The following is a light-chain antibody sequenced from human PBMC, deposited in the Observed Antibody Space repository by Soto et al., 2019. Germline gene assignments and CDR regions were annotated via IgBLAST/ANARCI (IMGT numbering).Light chain of an antibody. V-gene: IGLV2-23*02. CDR3: CSYAGSSTWV. J-gene: IGLJ3*02. CDR1: SSDVGTYNL. Sequence: QSALTQPASVSGSPGQSITFSCTGTSSDVGTYNLVSWYQQHPGEAPKLIISEVNKWPSGVSNRFSGSKSGNTASLTISGLQAEDEADYYCCSYAGSSTWVFGGGTKLTVL. CDR2: EVN.